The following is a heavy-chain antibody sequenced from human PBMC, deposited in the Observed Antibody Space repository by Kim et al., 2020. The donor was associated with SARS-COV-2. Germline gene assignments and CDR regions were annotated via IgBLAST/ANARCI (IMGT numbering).Heavy chain of an antibody. CDR3: ARVPRGYCSGGSCYTGAWFDP. CDR1: GGSISSYY. V-gene: IGHV4-59*13. Sequence: SETLSLTCTVSGGSISSYYWSWIRQPPGKGLEWIGYIYYSGSTNYNPSLKSRVTISVDTSKNQFSLKLSSVTAADTAVYYCARVPRGYCSGGSCYTGAWFDPWGQGTLVTVSS. CDR2: IYYSGST. D-gene: IGHD2-15*01. J-gene: IGHJ5*02.